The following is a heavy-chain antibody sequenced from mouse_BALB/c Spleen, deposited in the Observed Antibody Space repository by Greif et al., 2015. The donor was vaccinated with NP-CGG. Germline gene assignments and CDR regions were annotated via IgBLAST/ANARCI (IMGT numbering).Heavy chain of an antibody. CDR2: ISSGSSTI. D-gene: IGHD2-2*01. Sequence: EVQVVESGGGLVQPGGSRKLSCAASGFTFSSFGMHWVRQAPEKGLEWVAYISSGSSTIYYADTVKGRFTISRDNPKNTLFLEMTSRRSEDTARYYCARWLGYAMDYWGQGTAVTVSS. J-gene: IGHJ4*01. V-gene: IGHV5-17*02. CDR1: GFTFSSFG. CDR3: ARWLGYAMDY.